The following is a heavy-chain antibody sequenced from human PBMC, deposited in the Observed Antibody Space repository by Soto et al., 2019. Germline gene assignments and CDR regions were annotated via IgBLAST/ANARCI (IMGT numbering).Heavy chain of an antibody. J-gene: IGHJ5*02. D-gene: IGHD6-6*01. CDR3: ARADIAALPPQYNWFDP. V-gene: IGHV3-11*06. Sequence: PGGSLRLSCAASGFTFSDYYMSWIRQAPGKGLEWVSYISSSSSYTNYADSVKGRFTISRDNAKNSLYLQMNSLRAEDTAVYYCARADIAALPPQYNWFDPWGQGTLVTVSS. CDR1: GFTFSDYY. CDR2: ISSSSSYT.